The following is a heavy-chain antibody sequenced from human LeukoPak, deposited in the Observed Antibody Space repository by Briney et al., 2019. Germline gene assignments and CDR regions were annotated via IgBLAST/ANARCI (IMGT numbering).Heavy chain of an antibody. CDR2: ISNGGNI. CDR1: GDSISSSNYY. J-gene: IGHJ5*02. CDR3: AVWSGYYRDRWFDP. D-gene: IGHD3-3*01. V-gene: IGHV4-39*07. Sequence: SETQSLTCTVSGDSISSSNYYWGWIRQPPGKGLEWIGSISNGGNIYYNPSLKSRVTISVDKSKNQFSLKLSSVTAADTAVYYCAVWSGYYRDRWFDPWGQGTLVTVSS.